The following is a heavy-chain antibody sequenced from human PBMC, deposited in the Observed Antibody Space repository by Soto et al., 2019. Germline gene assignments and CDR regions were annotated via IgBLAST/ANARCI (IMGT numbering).Heavy chain of an antibody. CDR2: IYHSGST. D-gene: IGHD3-16*02. Sequence: PSETLSLTCAVSGGSISSGGYSWSWIRQPPGKGLEWIGYIYHSGSTYYNPSLKRRVTISVDTSKNQFSLKLSSVTAADTAVYYCARQAKPGDDYVWGSYRHSQPHRGQGTLVTVSS. J-gene: IGHJ1*01. CDR3: ARQAKPGDDYVWGSYRHSQPH. V-gene: IGHV4-30-2*03. CDR1: GGSISSGGYS.